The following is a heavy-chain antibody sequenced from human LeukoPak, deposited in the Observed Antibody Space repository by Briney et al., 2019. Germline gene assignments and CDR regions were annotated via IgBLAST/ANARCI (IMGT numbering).Heavy chain of an antibody. CDR1: GGSFSGYY. D-gene: IGHD3-10*01. J-gene: IGHJ5*02. CDR3: ARVRRITMVRGVIITVFDP. CDR2: INHSGST. V-gene: IGHV4-34*01. Sequence: SETLSLTCAVYGGSFSGYYWSWICQPPGKGLEWIGEINHSGSTNYNPSLKSRVTISVDTSKNQFSLKLSSVTAADTAVYYCARVRRITMVRGVIITVFDPWGQGTLVTVSS.